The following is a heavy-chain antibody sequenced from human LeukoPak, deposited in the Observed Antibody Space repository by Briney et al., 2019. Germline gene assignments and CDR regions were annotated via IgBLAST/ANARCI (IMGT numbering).Heavy chain of an antibody. CDR1: GDSISRYY. CDR3: ARGALLVPAAFDY. CDR2: IYSSGNT. V-gene: IGHV4-59*01. J-gene: IGHJ4*02. D-gene: IGHD2-2*01. Sequence: PSETLSLTCTVSGDSISRYYWSWIRQPPGKGLEWIGFIYSSGNTNYNPSLKSRVTISVDTSKNQFSLNLSSVTAADTAVYYCARGALLVPAAFDYWAREPWSPSPQ.